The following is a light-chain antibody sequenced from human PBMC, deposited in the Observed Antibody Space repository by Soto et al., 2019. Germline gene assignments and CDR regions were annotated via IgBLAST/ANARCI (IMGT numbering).Light chain of an antibody. J-gene: IGKJ2*01. CDR1: QYMTRTY. V-gene: IGKV3-20*01. Sequence: EIVLMQSPGTLSLSPGERATLSCSASQYMTRTYIAWYQQKPGQAPRLLIYAASNRATGIPDKFSGSGSGADYSLTISSLEPEDSAVYYCHQYDKAPQTFGQGTKVEIK. CDR2: AAS. CDR3: HQYDKAPQT.